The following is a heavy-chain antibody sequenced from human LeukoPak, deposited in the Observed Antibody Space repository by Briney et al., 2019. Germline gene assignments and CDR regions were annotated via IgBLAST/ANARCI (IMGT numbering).Heavy chain of an antibody. V-gene: IGHV4-4*07. CDR2: ISTNGRT. J-gene: IGHJ5*01. CDR1: GGSTSSYY. Sequence: SETLSLTCTVSGGSTSSYYWSWIRQPAGKGLEWIGRISTNGRTNYSPSLKSRVTMSVDTSKNQFSLKLSSVTAADTAVYYCARDKGWGYKSESWFDSWGQGTLVTVSS. CDR3: ARDKGWGYKSESWFDS. D-gene: IGHD5-18*01.